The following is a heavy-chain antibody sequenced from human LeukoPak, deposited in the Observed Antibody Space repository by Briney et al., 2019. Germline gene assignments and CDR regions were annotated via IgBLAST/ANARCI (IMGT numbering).Heavy chain of an antibody. V-gene: IGHV4-59*08. CDR2: IYYSGST. J-gene: IGHJ5*02. CDR1: GGSISSYY. D-gene: IGHD3-3*01. Sequence: SETLSLTCTVSGGSISSYYWSWIRQPPGKGLEWIGYIYYSGSTNYNPSLKSRVTISVDTSKNQFSLKLSSVTAADTAVYYCARQVIGDSDFWSGYYTGWFDPWGQGTLVTVSS. CDR3: ARQVIGDSDFWSGYYTGWFDP.